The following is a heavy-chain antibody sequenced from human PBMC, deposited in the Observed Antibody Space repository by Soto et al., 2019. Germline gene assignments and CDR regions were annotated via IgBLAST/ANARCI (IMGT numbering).Heavy chain of an antibody. Sequence: TLARTFAVSGGSVSSCVFSWAWIRQPPVKVLEWIGYIYHSGSFLYNHSLKSRVTISVETSKKQFSLRLSSVTAADTAVYYCGGDTPSKDYDSHSYYPRFESWGQGAPVTVSS. D-gene: IGHD3-22*01. CDR3: GGDTPSKDYDSHSYYPRFES. CDR2: IYHSGSF. V-gene: IGHV4-30-2*01. J-gene: IGHJ5*01. CDR1: GGSVSSCVFS.